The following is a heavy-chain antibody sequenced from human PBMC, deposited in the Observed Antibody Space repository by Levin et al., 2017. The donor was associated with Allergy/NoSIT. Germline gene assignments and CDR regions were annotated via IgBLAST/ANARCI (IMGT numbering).Heavy chain of an antibody. J-gene: IGHJ6*03. CDR3: ARRGTRDYYYYMDV. CDR2: IYPGDSDT. D-gene: IGHD1-1*01. Sequence: GESLKISCQGSGYSFTSYWIGWVRQLPGKGLEWMGIIYPGDSDTRYSPSFQGQVTISADNSISTAYLQWSSLKASDTAIYYGARRGTRDYYYYMDVWGKGTTVTVSS. CDR1: GYSFTSYW. V-gene: IGHV5-51*01.